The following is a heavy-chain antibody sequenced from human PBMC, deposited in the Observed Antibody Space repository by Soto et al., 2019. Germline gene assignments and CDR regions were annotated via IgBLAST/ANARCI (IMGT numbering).Heavy chain of an antibody. D-gene: IGHD3-9*01. CDR2: ISYDGSNK. Sequence: GKGLEWVAVISYDGSNKYYADSVKGRLTISRDNSKNTLYLQMNSLRAGDTAVYYCAKGRRGNTKLYYGMGVRGERTTGT. J-gene: IGHJ6*02. V-gene: IGHV3-30*18. CDR3: AKGRRGNTKLYYGMGV.